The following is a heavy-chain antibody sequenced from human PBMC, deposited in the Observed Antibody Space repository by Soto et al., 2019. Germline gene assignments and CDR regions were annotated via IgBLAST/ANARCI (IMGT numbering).Heavy chain of an antibody. CDR1: GFYFGSFG. V-gene: IGHV1-58*02. J-gene: IGHJ6*02. CDR3: SADHPHTAIGWPV. CDR2: IVVASGRT. Sequence: GASVEVSCKASGFYFGSFGIQFLRQTRGRGLEWIGWIVVASGRTNYARQFQGRVAFSREMSSTTAYMDLYDLKSDHTAVYFCSADHPHTAIGWPVWGQGTTVTVSS.